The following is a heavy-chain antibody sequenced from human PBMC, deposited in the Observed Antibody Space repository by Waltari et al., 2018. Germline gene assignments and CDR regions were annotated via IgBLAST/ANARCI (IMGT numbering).Heavy chain of an antibody. CDR2: VYNSDNT. V-gene: IGHV4-4*07. J-gene: IGHJ3*02. D-gene: IGHD2-15*01. Sequence: QVQLQESGPGLVKPSETLSLTCTVSGGSINNYFWSWIRQSAGKGLEWIGRVYNSDNTKYHPSLENRVTMSVDTSKNQFSLGLSSVTAADTAMYYCARGGDRISATGRNAYDIWGQGTMVIVSS. CDR1: GGSINNYF. CDR3: ARGGDRISATGRNAYDI.